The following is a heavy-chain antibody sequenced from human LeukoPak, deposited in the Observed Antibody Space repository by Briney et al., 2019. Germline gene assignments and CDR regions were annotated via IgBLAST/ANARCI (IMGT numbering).Heavy chain of an antibody. J-gene: IGHJ4*02. D-gene: IGHD6-6*01. V-gene: IGHV3-21*01. CDR2: ISSSSSYI. CDR3: ARAGGKYSSSLLDY. CDR1: GFTFSSYS. Sequence: PGGSLRLSCAASGFTFSSYSMNWVRLAPGKGLEWVSSISSSSSYIYYADSVKGRFTISRDNAKNSLYLQMNSLRAEDTAVYYCARAGGKYSSSLLDYWGQGTLVTVSS.